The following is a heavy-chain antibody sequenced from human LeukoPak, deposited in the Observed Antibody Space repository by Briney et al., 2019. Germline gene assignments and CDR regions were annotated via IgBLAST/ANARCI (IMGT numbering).Heavy chain of an antibody. CDR1: GGTFSSYA. CDR2: IIPIFGTA. J-gene: IGHJ6*02. V-gene: IGHV1-69*13. Sequence: SVKVSCKASGGTFSSYAISWVRQAPGQGLEWMGGIIPIFGTANYAQKFQGRVTITADESTSTAYMELSSLRSEDTAVYYCARPNYYYYGMDVWGQGTTVTVSS. CDR3: ARPNYYYYGMDV.